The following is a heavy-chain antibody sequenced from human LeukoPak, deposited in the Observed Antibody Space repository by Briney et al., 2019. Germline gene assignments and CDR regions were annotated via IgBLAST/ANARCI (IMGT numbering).Heavy chain of an antibody. Sequence: SETLSLTCTVSGGSISSGSYYWSWIRQPAGKGLEWIGRIYTSGSTNYNPSLKSRVTISVDTSKNQFSLKLSSVTAADTAVYYFARANPTPSGSYFHRYYYGMDVWGQGTTVTVSS. D-gene: IGHD1-26*01. J-gene: IGHJ6*02. V-gene: IGHV4-61*02. CDR2: IYTSGST. CDR3: ARANPTPSGSYFHRYYYGMDV. CDR1: GGSISSGSYY.